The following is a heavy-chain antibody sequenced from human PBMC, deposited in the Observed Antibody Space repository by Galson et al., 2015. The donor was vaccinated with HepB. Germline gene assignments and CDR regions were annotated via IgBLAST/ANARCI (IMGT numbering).Heavy chain of an antibody. V-gene: IGHV3-30-3*01. CDR1: GFTFSNYA. D-gene: IGHD2-2*01. J-gene: IGHJ4*02. CDR2: LSYDGGSI. CDR3: AREQRYCSATSCPSARGLFDY. Sequence: SLRLSCAASGFTFSNYAMHWARQAPGKGLEWVAVLSYDGGSILYADSVKGRFIISRDNSKNTLHLQMNSLTAEDTAVYYCAREQRYCSATSCPSARGLFDYWGQGTLVIASS.